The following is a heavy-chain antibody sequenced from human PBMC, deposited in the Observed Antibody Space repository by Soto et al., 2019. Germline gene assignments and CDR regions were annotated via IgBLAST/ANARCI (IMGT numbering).Heavy chain of an antibody. J-gene: IGHJ4*02. CDR3: ARMARDLHRGGGSNGDDVDD. CDR1: GGSFSGYY. D-gene: IGHD1-1*01. Sequence: QVQLQQWGAGLLKPSETLSLTCAVYGGSFSGYYWTWIRQPPGKGLERIGEIHHSGSTNNSPSLTRRATISADTTKNQFSLRRSTTTAADTAVEYCARMARDLHRGGGSNGDDVDDGGQGTLGTASS. CDR2: IHHSGST. V-gene: IGHV4-34*04.